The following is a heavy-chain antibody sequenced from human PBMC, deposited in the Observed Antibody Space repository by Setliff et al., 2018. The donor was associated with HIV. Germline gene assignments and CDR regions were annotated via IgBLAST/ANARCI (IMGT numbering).Heavy chain of an antibody. CDR2: IIPLLGTP. J-gene: IGHJ3*01. CDR1: GGSFRNYA. CDR3: ARDRSGIAVAAPDAFDV. Sequence: SVKVSCKASGGSFRNYAINWVRQAPGQGLEWMGGIIPLLGTPNYAHKFQGRATITADKYSSTVYMELSSLRSEDSAVFYCARDRSGIAVAAPDAFDVWGQGTMVTVS. V-gene: IGHV1-69*06. D-gene: IGHD6-19*01.